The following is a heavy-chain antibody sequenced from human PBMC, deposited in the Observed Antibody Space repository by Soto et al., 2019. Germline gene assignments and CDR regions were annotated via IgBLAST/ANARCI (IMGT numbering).Heavy chain of an antibody. D-gene: IGHD6-13*01. CDR2: IYYSGST. CDR1: GGSISSSSYY. Sequence: QLQLQESGPGLVKPSETLSLTCTVSGGSISSSSYYWGWIRQPPGKGLEWIGSIYYSGSTYYNPSLKSRVTISVDTSKNQFSLKLSSVTAADTAVYYCATGNSHRLNFDYWGQGTLVTVSS. CDR3: ATGNSHRLNFDY. J-gene: IGHJ4*02. V-gene: IGHV4-39*01.